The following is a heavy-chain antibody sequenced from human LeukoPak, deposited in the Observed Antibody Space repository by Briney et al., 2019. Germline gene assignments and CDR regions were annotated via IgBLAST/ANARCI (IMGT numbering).Heavy chain of an antibody. CDR3: ARGVRVAGIISY. Sequence: GGSLRLSCAASGFTFSSYSMNWVRQAPGKGLEWVSSISSSSSYIYYADSVKGRFTISRDNSKNTLYLQMNSLRAEDTAVYYCARGVRVAGIISYWGQGTLVTVSS. D-gene: IGHD6-19*01. CDR2: ISSSSSYI. V-gene: IGHV3-21*01. J-gene: IGHJ4*02. CDR1: GFTFSSYS.